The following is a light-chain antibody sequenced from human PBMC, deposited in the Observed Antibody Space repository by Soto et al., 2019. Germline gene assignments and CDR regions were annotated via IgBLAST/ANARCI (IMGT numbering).Light chain of an antibody. CDR2: GVS. J-gene: IGKJ1*01. CDR1: QSVSSTF. V-gene: IGKV3-20*01. CDR3: EQFVSAPPRT. Sequence: EIVLTQSPGTLSLSPGERATLSCRASQSVSSTFLAWYQQKPGQAPRLLIYGVSKRATGIPDRFSGSGSGTDFTLTISRLEPEDFAVYFCEQFVSAPPRTFGQGTKVEIK.